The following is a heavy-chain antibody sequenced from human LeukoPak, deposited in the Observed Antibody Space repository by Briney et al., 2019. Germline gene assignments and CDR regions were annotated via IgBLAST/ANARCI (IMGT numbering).Heavy chain of an antibody. Sequence: GGSLRLSCAASGFTFSSYDMHWVRQATGKGLEWVSAIGTAGDTYYPGSVKGRFTISRENAKNSLYLQMNSLRAGDTAVYYCARGPPTMIVVVLRGWFDPWGQGTLVTVSS. CDR3: ARGPPTMIVVVLRGWFDP. CDR2: IGTAGDT. D-gene: IGHD3-22*01. V-gene: IGHV3-13*01. CDR1: GFTFSSYD. J-gene: IGHJ5*02.